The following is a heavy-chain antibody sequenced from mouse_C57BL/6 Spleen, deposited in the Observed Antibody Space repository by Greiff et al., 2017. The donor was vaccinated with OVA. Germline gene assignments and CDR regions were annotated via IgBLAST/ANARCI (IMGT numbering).Heavy chain of an antibody. V-gene: IGHV1-18*01. CDR1: GYTFTDYN. CDR2: INPNNGGT. CDR3: ARSVYDGYFRFAY. Sequence: VHVKQSGPELVKPGASVKIPCKASGYTFTDYNMDWVKQSHGKSLEWIGDINPNNGGTIYNQKFKGKATLTVDKSSSTAYMELRSLTSEDTAVYYCARSVYDGYFRFAYWGQGTLVTVSA. D-gene: IGHD2-3*01. J-gene: IGHJ3*01.